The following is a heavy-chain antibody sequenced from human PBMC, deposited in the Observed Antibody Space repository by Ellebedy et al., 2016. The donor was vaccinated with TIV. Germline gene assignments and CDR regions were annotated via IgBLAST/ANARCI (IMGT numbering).Heavy chain of an antibody. Sequence: ASVKVSXXASGYTFTSYGISWVRQAPGQGLEWMGWISAYNGSTNYAQKFQGRVTMTTDTSTSTAYMELRGLRYDDAAVYYCARPLDSGYDSAYFDYWGQGTLVTVSS. D-gene: IGHD5-12*01. CDR1: GYTFTSYG. CDR2: ISAYNGST. CDR3: ARPLDSGYDSAYFDY. J-gene: IGHJ4*02. V-gene: IGHV1-18*04.